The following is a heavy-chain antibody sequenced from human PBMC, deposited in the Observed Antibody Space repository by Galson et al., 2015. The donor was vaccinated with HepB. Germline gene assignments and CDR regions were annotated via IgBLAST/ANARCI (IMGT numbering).Heavy chain of an antibody. D-gene: IGHD4-17*01. CDR2: IKSKTAGGTT. J-gene: IGHJ6*03. CDR1: RFTFSDAW. V-gene: IGHV3-15*01. CDR3: TTINGDYYYYMDV. Sequence: SLRLSCAASRFTFSDAWMSWVRQAPGKGLEWVGHIKSKTAGGTTDYAAPVKGRFIISRDDSKNTLFLQMNGLNTEDTAVYYCTTINGDYYYYMDVWGKGTTVTVSS.